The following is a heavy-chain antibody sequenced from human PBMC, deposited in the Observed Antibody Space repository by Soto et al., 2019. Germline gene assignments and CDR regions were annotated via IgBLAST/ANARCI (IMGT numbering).Heavy chain of an antibody. V-gene: IGHV3-15*07. CDR1: GFTFKNAW. D-gene: IGHD3-22*01. Sequence: EVQLVESGGGLGEPGGSLRLSCEASGFTFKNAWMSWLRQAPGRGLEWVGRIISNSDGGTAEYAAPVNGRFTISRDDSKNTLYLQMNRLKTEDTAVYYCTTDEGDSRSFYNFDYWGQGALVTVSS. CDR3: TTDEGDSRSFYNFDY. J-gene: IGHJ4*02. CDR2: IISNSDGGTA.